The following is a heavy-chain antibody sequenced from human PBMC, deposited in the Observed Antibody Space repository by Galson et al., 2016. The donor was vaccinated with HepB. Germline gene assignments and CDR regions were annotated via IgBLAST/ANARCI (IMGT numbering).Heavy chain of an antibody. J-gene: IGHJ6*02. D-gene: IGHD3-10*01. CDR3: TTLRGEYQNLFYYYHAMDV. V-gene: IGHV1-24*01. Sequence: SVKVSCKVPGSIVTELSIHWVRQAPGKGLEWMGGLDPENGETIYAQKFRGRVTMTEDTSTDTAYMELSSLRSDDTAVYYCTTLRGEYQNLFYYYHAMDVWGPGTTVSVSS. CDR2: LDPENGET. CDR1: GSIVTELS.